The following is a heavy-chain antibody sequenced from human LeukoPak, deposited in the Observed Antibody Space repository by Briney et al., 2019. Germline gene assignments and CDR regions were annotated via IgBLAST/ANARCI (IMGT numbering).Heavy chain of an antibody. D-gene: IGHD5-24*01. Sequence: QPGGSLRLSCAASGFTFSSYGMHWVRQAPGKGLEWVAVISYDGSNKYYADSVKGRFTISRDNSKNTLYLQMNSLRAEGTAVYYCAKDRLAYRRMAYAFDYWGQGTLVTVSS. CDR3: AKDRLAYRRMAYAFDY. J-gene: IGHJ4*02. V-gene: IGHV3-30*18. CDR2: ISYDGSNK. CDR1: GFTFSSYG.